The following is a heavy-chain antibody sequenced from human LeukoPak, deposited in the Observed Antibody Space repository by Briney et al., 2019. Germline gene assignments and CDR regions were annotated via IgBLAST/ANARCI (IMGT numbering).Heavy chain of an antibody. CDR1: GGSISSGSYY. D-gene: IGHD2-2*01. CDR3: ARGRGPGAMKYYLDY. CDR2: IYTSGST. V-gene: IGHV4-61*02. Sequence: SETLSLTCTVSGGSISSGSYYWSWIRQPAGKGLEWIGRIYTSGSTNYNPSLKSRVTISVDTSKNQFSLKLSSVTAADTAVYYCARGRGPGAMKYYLDYWGQGTLVTVSS. J-gene: IGHJ4*02.